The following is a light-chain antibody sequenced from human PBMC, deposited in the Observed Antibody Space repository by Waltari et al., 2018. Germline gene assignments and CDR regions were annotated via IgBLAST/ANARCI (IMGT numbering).Light chain of an antibody. CDR3: QSYASSLSGVI. CDR1: SSNTGAGYD. CDR2: RPP. V-gene: IGLV1-40*01. Sequence: QSVLTQPPSVSGAPGQRVTLSCTGSSSNTGAGYDVHWYQQLPGTAPKLLIYRPPVRPSGVPARFSGSRSGTSASLAITGFQAEDEADYYCQSYASSLSGVIFGGGTKLTVL. J-gene: IGLJ2*01.